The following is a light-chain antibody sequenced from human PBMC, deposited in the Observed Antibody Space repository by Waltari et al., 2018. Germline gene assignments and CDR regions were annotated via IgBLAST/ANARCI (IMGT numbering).Light chain of an antibody. V-gene: IGLV3-21*02. CDR3: QVWDSRSDHVV. J-gene: IGLJ2*01. CDR2: ENS. Sequence: SYVLTQPPSVSVAPGQTARTTCEGTDIGYKSVPWYHQGPGQAPVLVLHENSDRPSGIPERISGSNSVNMATLSISRVEAGDEADYYCQVWDSRSDHVVFGGGTKLTVL. CDR1: DIGYKS.